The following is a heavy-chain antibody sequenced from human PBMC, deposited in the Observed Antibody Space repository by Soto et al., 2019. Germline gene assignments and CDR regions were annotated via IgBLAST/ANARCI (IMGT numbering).Heavy chain of an antibody. V-gene: IGHV3-73*01. CDR3: TRHLGVDWFDP. CDR2: IRSKANSYAT. J-gene: IGHJ5*02. CDR1: GFTFIGSA. Sequence: PGGSLRLSCAASGFTFIGSAMHWVRQASWKGLEWVGRIRSKANSYATAYAASVKGRFTISRDDSKNTAYLQMNSLKTEDTAVYYCTRHLGVDWFDPWGQGTLVTVSS.